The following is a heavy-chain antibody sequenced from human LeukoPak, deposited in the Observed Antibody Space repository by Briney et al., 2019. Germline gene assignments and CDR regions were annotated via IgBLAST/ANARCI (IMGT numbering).Heavy chain of an antibody. CDR3: AKDRYSNYGNWFDP. CDR1: GFTFNSYA. D-gene: IGHD4-11*01. Sequence: PGGSLRLSCAASGFTFNSYAMNWVRQAPGKGLEWVSGISGSGGNKYYADSVKGRFTISRDNPKNTLYLQMNSLRAEDTAVYYCAKDRYSNYGNWFDPWGQGTLVTVFS. J-gene: IGHJ5*02. CDR2: ISGSGGNK. V-gene: IGHV3-23*01.